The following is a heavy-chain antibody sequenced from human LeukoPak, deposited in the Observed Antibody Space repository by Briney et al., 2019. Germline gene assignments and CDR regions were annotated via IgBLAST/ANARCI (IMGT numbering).Heavy chain of an antibody. V-gene: IGHV1-18*01. J-gene: IGHJ4*02. Sequence: EASVKASCKASGYTFTSYGISWVRQAPGQGLEWMGWISAYNGNTNYAQKLQGRVTMTTDTSTSTAYMELRSLRSDDTAVYYCARDHSSGWFDYWGQGTLVTVSS. D-gene: IGHD6-19*01. CDR1: GYTFTSYG. CDR3: ARDHSSGWFDY. CDR2: ISAYNGNT.